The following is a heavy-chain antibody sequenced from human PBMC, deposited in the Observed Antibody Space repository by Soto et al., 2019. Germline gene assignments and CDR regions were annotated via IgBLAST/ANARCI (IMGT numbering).Heavy chain of an antibody. Sequence: SVKVSCKASGGTFTNCAWVRQAPGQGLEWMGGIIPMSGTPNYAQKFQGRVTIPADESTNIAYMESSSLRSEDTAVYSCANRVATIRYYYYAMDVWGQGTTVTVSS. CDR3: ANRVATIRYYYYAMDV. J-gene: IGHJ6*02. V-gene: IGHV1-69*13. CDR1: GGTFTNCA. D-gene: IGHD5-12*01. CDR2: IIPMSGTP.